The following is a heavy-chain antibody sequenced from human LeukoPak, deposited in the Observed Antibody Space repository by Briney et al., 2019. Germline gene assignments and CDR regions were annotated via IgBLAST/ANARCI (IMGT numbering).Heavy chain of an antibody. CDR2: ISHDGTVT. CDR3: ARDLNLVFFDV. J-gene: IGHJ2*01. Sequence: PGGSLRLSCEASGFSLTSYVMHWVRQAPGKGLTWVSRISHDGTVTSYADSVRGRFTVSRDNARNMLFLQMNSLSAEDTAVYYCARDLNLVFFDVWGLGTLVTVSS. D-gene: IGHD3-10*01. V-gene: IGHV3-74*01. CDR1: GFSLTSYV.